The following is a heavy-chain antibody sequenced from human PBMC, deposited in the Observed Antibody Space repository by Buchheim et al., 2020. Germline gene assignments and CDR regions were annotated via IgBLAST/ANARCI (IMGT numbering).Heavy chain of an antibody. J-gene: IGHJ6*02. CDR2: INPSGGST. V-gene: IGHV1-46*01. Sequence: QVQLVQSGAEVKKPGASVKVSCQASGYTFTSYYIHWVRQAPGQGLEWMGIINPSGGSTNYAQKFQGRVTMTRDTSTSTVYMELRSLRSEDTALYYCARDKFGSGRPSIMDVWGQGTT. CDR1: GYTFTSYY. CDR3: ARDKFGSGRPSIMDV. D-gene: IGHD3-10*01.